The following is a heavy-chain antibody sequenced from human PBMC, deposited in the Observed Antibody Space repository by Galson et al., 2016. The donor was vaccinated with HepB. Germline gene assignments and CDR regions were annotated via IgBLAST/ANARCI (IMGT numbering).Heavy chain of an antibody. D-gene: IGHD3-22*01. J-gene: IGHJ4*02. V-gene: IGHV3-30-3*01. Sequence: SLRLSCAASGFTFSGYSMHWVRQAPGKGLEWVAVVSTDGNTKWYADSVKGRLTVSRDNAKNTLDLQMNTLRAEDTAVFYCARENGVHYDSGQYHGFLDYWGQGTLVTVSS. CDR2: VSTDGNTK. CDR3: ARENGVHYDSGQYHGFLDY. CDR1: GFTFSGYS.